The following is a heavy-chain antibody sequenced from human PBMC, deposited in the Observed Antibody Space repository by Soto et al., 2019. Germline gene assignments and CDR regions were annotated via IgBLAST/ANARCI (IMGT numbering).Heavy chain of an antibody. CDR1: GFTFSGYY. V-gene: IGHV3-11*01. CDR3: AREEVRVVTYYSYYGMDV. J-gene: IGHJ6*02. Sequence: QVQLVESGGGLVKPGGSLRLSCAASGFTFSGYYMSWIRQAPGKGLEWVSYISSSGSTIYYADSVKGRFTISRDNAKNALYLQMNSLRAEDTAVYYCAREEVRVVTYYSYYGMDVGGQGTTFTVSS. CDR2: ISSSGSTI. D-gene: IGHD3-22*01.